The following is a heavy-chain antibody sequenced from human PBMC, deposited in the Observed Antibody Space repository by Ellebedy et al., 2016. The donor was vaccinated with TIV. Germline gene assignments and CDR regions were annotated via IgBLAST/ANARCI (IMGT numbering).Heavy chain of an antibody. CDR2: ITTSGSTI. V-gene: IGHV3-11*01. J-gene: IGHJ4*02. CDR1: GFTFTDYY. CDR3: AKDGLGWAAAGKFDY. Sequence: GESLKISXAASGFTFTDYYMSWIRQAPGKGLEWVSYITTSGSTIYYADSVKGRFTISRDNAQNSLFLLMNSLRAEDTAVYYCAKDGLGWAAAGKFDYWGQGTLVTVSS. D-gene: IGHD6-13*01.